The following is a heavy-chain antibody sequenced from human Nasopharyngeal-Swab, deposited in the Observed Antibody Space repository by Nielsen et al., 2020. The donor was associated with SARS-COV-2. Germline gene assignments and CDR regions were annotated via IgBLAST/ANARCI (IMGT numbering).Heavy chain of an antibody. CDR3: ARKDVFAYGVDAFDI. Sequence: GESLKISCAASGFTFNSYAMTWVRQAPGKGLEWVSVVTGRGYGTDYADSVKGRFTISRDNAKNTLYLQMNSLRAEDTAVYYCARKDVFAYGVDAFDIWGQGTMVTVSS. V-gene: IGHV3-23*01. CDR2: VTGRGYGT. CDR1: GFTFNSYA. D-gene: IGHD3-10*01. J-gene: IGHJ3*02.